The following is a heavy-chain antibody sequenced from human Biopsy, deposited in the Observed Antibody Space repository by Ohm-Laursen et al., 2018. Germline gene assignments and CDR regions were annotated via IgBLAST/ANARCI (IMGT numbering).Heavy chain of an antibody. Sequence: SLRLSCTASGFTFSASAVHWVRQASGKGLEWVGRIRSKAKSYATAYAASVTGRFTISKDNPKNTTYLQMNSLKTVDTAVFYCTLEGAVFDNWGQGTLVTVSS. D-gene: IGHD3-16*01. CDR1: GFTFSASA. J-gene: IGHJ4*02. V-gene: IGHV3-73*01. CDR3: TLEGAVFDN. CDR2: IRSKAKSYAT.